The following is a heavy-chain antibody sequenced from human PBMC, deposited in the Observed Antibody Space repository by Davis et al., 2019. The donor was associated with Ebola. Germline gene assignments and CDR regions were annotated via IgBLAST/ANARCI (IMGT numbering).Heavy chain of an antibody. CDR3: AREVGETKLDQ. CDR2: VIPVFGTT. Sequence: SVKVPYKASGGTFSSYTITWVRQAHGQGLEWMGWVIPVFGTTNYAQKFQGRVTLTADESTSTAYMELTNLRSDDTAVYYCAREVGETKLDQWGQGTLVTVSS. V-gene: IGHV1-69*13. J-gene: IGHJ4*02. CDR1: GGTFSSYT. D-gene: IGHD1-26*01.